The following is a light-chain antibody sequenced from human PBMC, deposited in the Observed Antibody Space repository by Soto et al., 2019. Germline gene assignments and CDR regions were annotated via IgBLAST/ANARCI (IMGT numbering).Light chain of an antibody. Sequence: QSVLTQPRSVSGSPGQSVTISCTGTSSDVGGSNYVSWYQQHPGKAPKLMIYDVSKRPSGVPDRVSGSKSGNTASLTISGLQAEDEADYYCCSYAGSYTLVFGGGTKVTVL. CDR2: DVS. V-gene: IGLV2-11*01. CDR3: CSYAGSYTLV. CDR1: SSDVGGSNY. J-gene: IGLJ2*01.